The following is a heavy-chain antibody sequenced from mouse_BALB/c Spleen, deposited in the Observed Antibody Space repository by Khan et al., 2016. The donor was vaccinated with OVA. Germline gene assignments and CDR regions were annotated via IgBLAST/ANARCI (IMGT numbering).Heavy chain of an antibody. D-gene: IGHD1-1*01. CDR2: ISDSGRT. CDR3: ARSVTITTVVATDFDC. J-gene: IGHJ2*01. Sequence: EVQLQESGPGLVKPSQSLSLTCTVTGYSITSDCAWNWIRQFPGNKLEWMGYISDSGRTSYNPSLKSRISITRDTSKNQFFLQLNSVTTEDTATYYCARSVTITTVVATDFDCWGQGTTLTVSS. V-gene: IGHV3-2*02. CDR1: GYSITSDCA.